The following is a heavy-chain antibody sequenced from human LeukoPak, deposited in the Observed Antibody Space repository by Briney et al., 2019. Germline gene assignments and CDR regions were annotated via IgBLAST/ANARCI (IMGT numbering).Heavy chain of an antibody. J-gene: IGHJ5*02. CDR1: GFTFSSYS. CDR3: ARDESSWFGELSPLFDP. CDR2: ISSSSSYI. Sequence: GGSLRLSCAASGFTFSSYSMNWVRQAPGKGLEWVSSISSSSSYIYYADSVKGRFTISRDNTKNSLYLQMNSLRAEDTAVYYCARDESSWFGELSPLFDPWGQGTLVTVSS. V-gene: IGHV3-21*01. D-gene: IGHD3-10*01.